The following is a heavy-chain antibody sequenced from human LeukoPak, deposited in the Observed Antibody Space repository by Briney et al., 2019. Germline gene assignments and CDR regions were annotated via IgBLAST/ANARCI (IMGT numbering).Heavy chain of an antibody. CDR1: GFTFTTYW. CDR3: AKDGSGSSAYYYYMDV. J-gene: IGHJ6*03. Sequence: GGSLRLSCAASGFTFTTYWMSWVRQAPGKGLEWVANINQDGSEKYFVDSVKGRFTISRDNSENTLYLQMDSLRAEDTAVYYCAKDGSGSSAYYYYMDVWGKGTTVTVSS. D-gene: IGHD3-10*01. CDR2: INQDGSEK. V-gene: IGHV3-7*01.